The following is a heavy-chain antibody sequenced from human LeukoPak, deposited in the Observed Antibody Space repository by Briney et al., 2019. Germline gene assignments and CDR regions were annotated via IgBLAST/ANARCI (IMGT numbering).Heavy chain of an antibody. Sequence: GASVKVSCKASGGTFSSYAISRVRQAPGQGLEWMGGIIPIFGTANYAQKFQGRVTITTDESTSTAYMELSSLRSEDTAVYYCARDRYDSSGYFDYWGQGTLVTVSS. J-gene: IGHJ4*02. CDR1: GGTFSSYA. CDR2: IIPIFGTA. V-gene: IGHV1-69*05. D-gene: IGHD3-22*01. CDR3: ARDRYDSSGYFDY.